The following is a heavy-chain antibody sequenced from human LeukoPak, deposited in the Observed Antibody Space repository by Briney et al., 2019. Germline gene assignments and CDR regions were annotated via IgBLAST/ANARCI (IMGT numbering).Heavy chain of an antibody. V-gene: IGHV4-39*01. CDR1: GGSISSSSYY. CDR2: IYYSGST. J-gene: IGHJ4*02. CDR3: ARHVDGDHFDY. Sequence: PSETLSLTCTVSGGSISSSSYYWGWIRQPPGKGLEWIGSIYYSGSTYYNPSLKSRVTISVDTSKNQFSLKLSSVTAADTAVYYCARHVDGDHFDYWGQGTLVTVSS. D-gene: IGHD4-17*01.